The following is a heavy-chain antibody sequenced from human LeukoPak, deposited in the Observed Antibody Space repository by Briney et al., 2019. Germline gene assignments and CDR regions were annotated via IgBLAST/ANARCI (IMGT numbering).Heavy chain of an antibody. CDR1: AFTFSNYC. CDR2: IRSKANSYAT. D-gene: IGHD3-16*02. Sequence: GGSLRLSCAASAFTFSNYCMTWVRQASGKGLEWVGRIRSKANSYATAYAASVKGRFTISRDDSKNTAYLQMNSLKTEDTAAYYCTSLYDYVWGSYRNLIDYWGQGTLVTVSS. J-gene: IGHJ4*02. V-gene: IGHV3-73*01. CDR3: TSLYDYVWGSYRNLIDY.